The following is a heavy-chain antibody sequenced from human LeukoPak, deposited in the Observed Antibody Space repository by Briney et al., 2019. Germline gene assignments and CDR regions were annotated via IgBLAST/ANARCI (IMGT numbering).Heavy chain of an antibody. Sequence: GXSLRLSCAASGFTFSSYAMSWVRQAPGKGLEWVSAISGSGGSTYYADSVKGGFTISRDNYKNTLYLQMNSLRAEDTAVYYCAKDSLTVADPEDYWGQGTLVTVSS. V-gene: IGHV3-23*01. J-gene: IGHJ4*02. D-gene: IGHD6-19*01. CDR1: GFTFSSYA. CDR3: AKDSLTVADPEDY. CDR2: ISGSGGST.